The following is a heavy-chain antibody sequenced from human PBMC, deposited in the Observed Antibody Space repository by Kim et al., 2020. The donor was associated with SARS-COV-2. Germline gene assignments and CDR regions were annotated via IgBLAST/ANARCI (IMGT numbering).Heavy chain of an antibody. V-gene: IGHV3-23*01. Sequence: SVKGRFTISRDNSKNTLYLQMNSLRAEDTAVYYCAKDTVVVPAAMVAFDYWGQGTLVTVSS. J-gene: IGHJ4*02. CDR3: AKDTVVVPAAMVAFDY. D-gene: IGHD2-2*01.